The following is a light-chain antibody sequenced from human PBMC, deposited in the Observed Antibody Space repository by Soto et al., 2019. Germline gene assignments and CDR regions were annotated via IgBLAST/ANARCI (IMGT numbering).Light chain of an antibody. CDR3: SSYAGSNNLGL. J-gene: IGLJ2*01. CDR1: SSDVGFYNY. Sequence: ALTQPPSASGSPGQSVTISCTGTSSDVGFYNYVSWYQQHPGKAPKLMIYEVSKRPSGVPDRFSGSKSGNTASLTVSGLQSEDEADYYCSSYAGSNNLGLFGGGTKLTVL. V-gene: IGLV2-8*01. CDR2: EVS.